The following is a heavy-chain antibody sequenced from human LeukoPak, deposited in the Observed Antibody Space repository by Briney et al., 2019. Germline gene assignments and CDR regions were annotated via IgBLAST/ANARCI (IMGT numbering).Heavy chain of an antibody. V-gene: IGHV1-18*04. J-gene: IGHJ6*02. CDR1: GYTFTGYY. CDR2: ISAYNGNT. D-gene: IGHD3-10*01. Sequence: ASVKVSCKASGYTFTGYYMHWVRQAPGQGLEWMGWISAYNGNTNYAQKLQGRVTMTTDTSTSTAYMELRSLRSDDTAVYYCATSDYYGSGSYYNVVYYYYYGMDVWGQGTTVTVSS. CDR3: ATSDYYGSGSYYNVVYYYYYGMDV.